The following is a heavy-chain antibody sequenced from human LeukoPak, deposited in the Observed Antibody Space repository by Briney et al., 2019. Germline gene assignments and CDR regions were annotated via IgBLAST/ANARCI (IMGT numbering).Heavy chain of an antibody. Sequence: SVKVSCKASGGTFSSYTISWVRQAPGQGLEWTGRIIPILGIANYAQKFQGRVTITADKSTSTAYTELSSLRSEDTAVYYCARAYSSSSGGGMDVWGQGTTVTVSS. CDR3: ARAYSSSSGGGMDV. V-gene: IGHV1-69*02. D-gene: IGHD6-6*01. CDR1: GGTFSSYT. CDR2: IIPILGIA. J-gene: IGHJ6*02.